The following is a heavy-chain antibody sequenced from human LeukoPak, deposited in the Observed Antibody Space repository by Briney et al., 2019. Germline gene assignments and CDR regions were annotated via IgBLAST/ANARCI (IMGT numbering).Heavy chain of an antibody. V-gene: IGHV3-33*06. D-gene: IGHD6-6*01. Sequence: GGSLRLSCAASGFTFSHYAMHWVRQAPGKGLEWVAVIWYDGSNKYYGDSVKGRLTISRDNSKNTLYLQMISLRAEDTAVYYCAKDEYSSSISWFDPWGQRTLVTVSS. J-gene: IGHJ5*02. CDR2: IWYDGSNK. CDR1: GFTFSHYA. CDR3: AKDEYSSSISWFDP.